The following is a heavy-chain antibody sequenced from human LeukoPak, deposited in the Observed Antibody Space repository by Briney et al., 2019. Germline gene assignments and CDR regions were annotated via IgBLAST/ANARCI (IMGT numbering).Heavy chain of an antibody. CDR2: ISGSAVIT. D-gene: IGHD3-22*01. CDR3: AKAGVGDYDSSGYWY. J-gene: IGHJ4*02. CDR1: GLTFIDFG. V-gene: IGHV3-23*01. Sequence: GGTLRLSCAASGLTFIDFGMTWVRQAPGKGLEWVSAISGSAVITFYADSVKGRFTISRDNSKNTLYLQMNSLRAEDTAVYYCAKAGVGDYDSSGYWYWGQGTLVTVSS.